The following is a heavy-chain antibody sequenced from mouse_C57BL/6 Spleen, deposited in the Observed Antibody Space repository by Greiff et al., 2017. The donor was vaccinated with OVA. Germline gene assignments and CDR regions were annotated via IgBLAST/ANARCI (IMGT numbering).Heavy chain of an antibody. J-gene: IGHJ2*01. Sequence: EVQLQQSGPELVKPGASVKISCKASGYSFTGYYMNWVKQSPEKSLEWIGEINPSTGGTTYNQKFKAKATLTVDKSSSTAYMQLKSLTSEDSADYYCARTALTFDYWGQGTTLTVSS. CDR3: ARTALTFDY. CDR2: INPSTGGT. V-gene: IGHV1-42*01. D-gene: IGHD4-1*01. CDR1: GYSFTGYY.